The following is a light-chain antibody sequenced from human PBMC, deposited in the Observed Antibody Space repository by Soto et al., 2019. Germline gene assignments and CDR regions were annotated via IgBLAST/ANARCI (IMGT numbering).Light chain of an antibody. Sequence: EIVLTQSPATLSLSPGERATLSCRASQSVTNNFLAWYQQKPGQAPWLLIYGASSRATGIPDRFSGGGSGTDFTLTISRLEPEDFAVYYCQQYGSSPFTFGPGTTVDIK. CDR3: QQYGSSPFT. CDR2: GAS. CDR1: QSVTNNF. J-gene: IGKJ3*01. V-gene: IGKV3-20*01.